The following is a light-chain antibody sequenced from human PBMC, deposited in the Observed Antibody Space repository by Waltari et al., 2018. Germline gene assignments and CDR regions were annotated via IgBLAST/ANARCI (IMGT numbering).Light chain of an antibody. CDR2: WAS. CDR3: HQYANSPWT. CDR1: QSILYSSNNLNY. Sequence: DIVMTQSPDSLTVSLGERATINCKSSQSILYSSNNLNYLAWYQQRPGQPPKLLIYWASTRESGVPDRFSGSGSGTDFTLTISSLQAEDVAVYYCHQYANSPWTFGQGTKVEVK. V-gene: IGKV4-1*01. J-gene: IGKJ1*01.